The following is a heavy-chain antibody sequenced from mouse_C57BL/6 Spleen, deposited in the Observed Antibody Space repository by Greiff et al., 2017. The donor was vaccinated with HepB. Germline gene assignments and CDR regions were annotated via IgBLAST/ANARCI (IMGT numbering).Heavy chain of an antibody. CDR1: GYTFTSYW. CDR2: IDPSDSDT. V-gene: IGHV1-52*01. J-gene: IGHJ4*01. Sequence: QVQLQQPGAELVRPGSSVKLSCKASGYTFTSYWMHWVKQRPIQGLEWIGNIDPSDSDTHYNQKFKDKATLTVDKSSSTAYMQLSSLTSEDSAVYSCARWDYDYDDYYAMDYWGQGTTVTVSS. CDR3: ARWDYDYDDYYAMDY. D-gene: IGHD2-4*01.